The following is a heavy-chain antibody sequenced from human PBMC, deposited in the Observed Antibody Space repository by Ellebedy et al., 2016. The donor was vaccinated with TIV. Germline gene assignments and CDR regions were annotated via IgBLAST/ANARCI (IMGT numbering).Heavy chain of an antibody. V-gene: IGHV4-30-4*01. J-gene: IGHJ4*02. CDR3: AREGRLWFGEFLSYYYDN. Sequence: SETLSLXCTVSGGSFSSYCWNWIRQPPGKGLEWIGYIYYRGNTYYNPSLKSRVTISVDTSKNQFSLKLDSVTAADTAVYYCAREGRLWFGEFLSYYYDNWGQGTLVTVSS. CDR2: IYYRGNT. D-gene: IGHD3-10*01. CDR1: GGSFSSYC.